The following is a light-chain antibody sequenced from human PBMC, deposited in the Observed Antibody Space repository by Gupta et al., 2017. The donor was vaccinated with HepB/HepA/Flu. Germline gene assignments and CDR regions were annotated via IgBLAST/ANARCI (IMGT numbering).Light chain of an antibody. CDR2: GGS. J-gene: IGKJ4*01. CDR3: QQYYDWPLT. V-gene: IGKV3-15*01. CDR1: QTVDVR. Sequence: ETVMTQSPVTLSVSPGDRVTLSCRASQTVDVRLAWYQQKPGQAPRLLIYGGSTRNTGVPLRFSGGGSGTEFTLTISSLESEDFAVYYCQQYYDWPLTFGGGTKVEFK.